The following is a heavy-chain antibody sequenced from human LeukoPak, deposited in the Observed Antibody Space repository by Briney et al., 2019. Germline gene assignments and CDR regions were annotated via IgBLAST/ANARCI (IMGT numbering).Heavy chain of an antibody. D-gene: IGHD6-13*01. V-gene: IGHV4-39*01. CDR3: ASPGSSSLIT. CDR1: GGSISSSSYY. Sequence: SETLSLTCTVSGGSISSSSYYWGWIRQPPGKGLEWIGRIYYSGSTYYNPSLKSRVTISVDTSKNQFSLKLSSVAAADTAVYYCASPGSSSLITWGQGTLVTVSS. CDR2: IYYSGST. J-gene: IGHJ4*02.